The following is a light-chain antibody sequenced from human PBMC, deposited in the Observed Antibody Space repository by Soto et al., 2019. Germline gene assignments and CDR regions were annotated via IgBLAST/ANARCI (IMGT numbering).Light chain of an antibody. J-gene: IGLJ2*01. CDR1: SSDVGGYNY. Sequence: QSVLTQPASVSGSPGQSITISCTGTSSDVGGYNYVSWYQQHPGKAPKLMIYEVSNRPSGVSNRFSGSKSGNTASLTISGLQAEDEADYYCSSFISTSSTVIFGGGTKLTVL. V-gene: IGLV2-14*01. CDR3: SSFISTSSTVI. CDR2: EVS.